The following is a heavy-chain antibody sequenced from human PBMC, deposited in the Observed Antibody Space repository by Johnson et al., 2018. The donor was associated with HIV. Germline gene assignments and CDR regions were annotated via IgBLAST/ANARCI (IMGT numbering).Heavy chain of an antibody. CDR3: ARSEVSSGYYYTPFVDAFDI. CDR1: GFTFSNYA. D-gene: IGHD3-22*01. CDR2: ISGSGGNT. J-gene: IGHJ3*02. V-gene: IGHV3-23*04. Sequence: VQLVESGGDLVQPGGSLRLSCAASGFTFSNYAMTWVRQAPGKGLEWVSAISGSGGNTYYADSVKGRFTISRDNSENTLYLQMNSLRAEDTAVYYCARSEVSSGYYYTPFVDAFDIWVEGTMVTVSS.